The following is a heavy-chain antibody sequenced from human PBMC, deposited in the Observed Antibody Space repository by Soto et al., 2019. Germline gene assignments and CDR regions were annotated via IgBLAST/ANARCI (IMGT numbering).Heavy chain of an antibody. CDR1: GFTFSSYA. CDR3: AKDGGRLRYFDWLPTYYFDY. Sequence: PGGSLRLSCAASGFTFSSYAMSWVRQAPGKGLEWVSAISGSGGSTYYADSVKGRFTISRDNSKNTLYLQMNSLRAEDTAVYYCAKDGGRLRYFDWLPTYYFDYWGQGTLVTVSS. D-gene: IGHD3-9*01. J-gene: IGHJ4*02. CDR2: ISGSGGST. V-gene: IGHV3-23*01.